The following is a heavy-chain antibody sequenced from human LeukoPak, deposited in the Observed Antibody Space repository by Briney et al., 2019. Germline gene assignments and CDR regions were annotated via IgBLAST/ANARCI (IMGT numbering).Heavy chain of an antibody. J-gene: IGHJ5*02. CDR1: GITFSASA. V-gene: IGHV3-73*01. Sequence: GGSLRLSCAASGITFSASALHWVRQASGKGLEWIGRIRSKANSYATEYAASLKGRFTISRDDSKNTAYLQMNSLKTEDTAVYYCTAIITWGQGTLVTVSS. CDR3: TAIIT. CDR2: IRSKANSYAT. D-gene: IGHD2/OR15-2a*01.